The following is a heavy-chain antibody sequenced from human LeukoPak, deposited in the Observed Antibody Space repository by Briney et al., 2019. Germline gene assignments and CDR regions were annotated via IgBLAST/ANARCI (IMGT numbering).Heavy chain of an antibody. Sequence: SVKASCKASGYTFTSYGISWVRQAPGQGLEWMGRIIPIFGTANYAQKFQGRVTITTDESTSTAYMELSSLRSQDTAVYYCAREVPELTNAFDIWGQGTMVTVSS. CDR1: GYTFTSYG. CDR3: AREVPELTNAFDI. D-gene: IGHD3-10*01. V-gene: IGHV1-69*05. CDR2: IIPIFGTA. J-gene: IGHJ3*02.